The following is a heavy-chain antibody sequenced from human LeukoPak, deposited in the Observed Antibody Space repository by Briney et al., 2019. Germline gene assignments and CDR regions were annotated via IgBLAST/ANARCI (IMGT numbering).Heavy chain of an antibody. D-gene: IGHD1-26*01. V-gene: IGHV3-23*01. J-gene: IGHJ4*02. CDR2: ISDDGRGT. CDR3: SEEEKVLRVTTAFDQ. CDR1: GFTFRSYA. Sequence: GGSLRLSCAASGFTFRSYAMSWIRQTPGKGLEWVSAISDDGRGTYYADSVMGRFTISRDNSKNTLYLQLTSLRPEDTAIYYCSEEEKVLRVTTAFDQWGQGTLVTVSS.